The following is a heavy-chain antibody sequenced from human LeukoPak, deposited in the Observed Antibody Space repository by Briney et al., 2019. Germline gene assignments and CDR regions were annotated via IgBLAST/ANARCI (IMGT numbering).Heavy chain of an antibody. D-gene: IGHD3-22*01. Sequence: GGSLRLSCAASGFTFSSYSMNWVRQAPGKGLEWVSPISSSSSYIYYADSVKGRFTISRDNAKNSLYLQMNSLRAEDTAVYYCARVARDYYDSSGYYYFDYWGQGTLVTVSS. CDR2: ISSSSSYI. J-gene: IGHJ4*02. CDR3: ARVARDYYDSSGYYYFDY. CDR1: GFTFSSYS. V-gene: IGHV3-21*01.